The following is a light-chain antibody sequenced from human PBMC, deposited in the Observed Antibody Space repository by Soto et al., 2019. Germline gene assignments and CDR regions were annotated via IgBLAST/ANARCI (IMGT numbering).Light chain of an antibody. J-gene: IGKJ5*01. Sequence: DIQLTQSPSSLSASVGDRVTISCRTSQSVTTFLNWYQQKPGEAPKLLIYRASTLQNGIPSRFSGSGYGADFVLTISSLQPEDFATYYCQQYNSYAITFGQGTRLEI. V-gene: IGKV1-39*01. CDR3: QQYNSYAIT. CDR1: QSVTTF. CDR2: RAS.